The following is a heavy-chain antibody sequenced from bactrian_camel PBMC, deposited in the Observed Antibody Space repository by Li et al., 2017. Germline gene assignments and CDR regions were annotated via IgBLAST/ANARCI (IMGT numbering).Heavy chain of an antibody. Sequence: QLVESGGGLVQAGGSLRLSCAASGYNYGRYCMAWFRQAPGKEHEAIATIDGDGIANYADSVEGRFTISEAISNNTLHLQMNGLKPEDTAVYLCAAKSDSSAFVLDSDEYDYWGQGTQVTVS. V-gene: IGHV3S55*01. J-gene: IGHJ4*01. CDR1: GYNYGRYC. D-gene: IGHD6*01. CDR3: AAKSDSSAFVLDSDEYDY. CDR2: IDGDGIA.